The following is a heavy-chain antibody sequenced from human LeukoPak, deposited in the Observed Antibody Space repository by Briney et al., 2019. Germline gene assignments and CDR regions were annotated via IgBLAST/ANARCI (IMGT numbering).Heavy chain of an antibody. CDR2: ISSGSSTI. Sequence: GGSLRLSCAASGFTFSTHTMNWVRQAPGRGLEWLSYISSGSSTIYYADSVKGRFTISRDNAKNSLYLQMNSLRAEDTAVYYCAREQAAAFDYWGQGTLVTVSS. D-gene: IGHD2-2*01. J-gene: IGHJ4*02. CDR1: GFTFSTHT. CDR3: AREQAAAFDY. V-gene: IGHV3-48*04.